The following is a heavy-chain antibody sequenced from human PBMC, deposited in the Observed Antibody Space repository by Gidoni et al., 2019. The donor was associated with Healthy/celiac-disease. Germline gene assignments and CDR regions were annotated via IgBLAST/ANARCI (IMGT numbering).Heavy chain of an antibody. CDR3: ARAKKGSSSWYYYYYYMDV. D-gene: IGHD6-13*01. CDR1: GGSFSGYY. J-gene: IGHJ6*03. CDR2: INHSGST. Sequence: QVQLQQWGAGLLKPSETLSLTCAVYGGSFSGYYWSWIRQPPGKGLEWIGEINHSGSTNYNPSRKSRVTISVDTSKNQFSLKLSSVTAADTAVYYCARAKKGSSSWYYYYYYMDVWGKGTTVTVSS. V-gene: IGHV4-34*01.